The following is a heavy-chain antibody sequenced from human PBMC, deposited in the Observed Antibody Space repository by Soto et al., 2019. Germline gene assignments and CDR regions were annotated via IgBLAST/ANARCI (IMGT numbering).Heavy chain of an antibody. CDR1: GYIFTNYG. CDR2: ISSSNGDT. Sequence: QVQLMQSGAEVKKPGASVAVSCKASGYIFTNYGITWVRQAPGQGLEWMGWISSSNGDTKHAQKLQGRVPMTTDTSTTAAYMEQRSLRSDDTAVYYCARGAPGNTQAQNYPYYYGMDVWGQWTTVTVS. D-gene: IGHD2-2*02. J-gene: IGHJ6*02. V-gene: IGHV1-18*01. CDR3: ARGAPGNTQAQNYPYYYGMDV.